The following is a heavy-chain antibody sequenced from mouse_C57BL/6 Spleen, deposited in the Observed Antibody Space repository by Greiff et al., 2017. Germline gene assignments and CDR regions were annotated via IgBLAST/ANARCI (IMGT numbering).Heavy chain of an antibody. CDR1: GYAFSSYW. Sequence: QVQLQQSGAELVKPGASVKISCKASGYAFSSYWMNWVKQRPGKGLEWIGQIYPGDGDTNYNGKFKGKATLTADKSSSTAYMQLSSLTSEDSAVYFCARREIYYGNEPFAYWGQGTLVTVSA. J-gene: IGHJ3*01. CDR3: ARREIYYGNEPFAY. V-gene: IGHV1-80*01. CDR2: IYPGDGDT. D-gene: IGHD2-1*01.